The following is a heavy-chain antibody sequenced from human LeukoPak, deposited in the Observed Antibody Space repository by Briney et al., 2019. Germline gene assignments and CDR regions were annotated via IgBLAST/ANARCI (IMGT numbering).Heavy chain of an antibody. CDR3: AREFATFMVT. J-gene: IGHJ5*02. CDR1: GGTFGSYG. V-gene: IGHV1-69*04. Sequence: SVKVSCRASGGTFGSYGISWVRQAPGQGLEWMGRIIPILGIVNSAQDFQGRVTITADKSTSTAYMELSSLRSEDTAVYYCAREFATFMVTWGQGTMVTVSS. D-gene: IGHD3-3*02. CDR2: IIPILGIV.